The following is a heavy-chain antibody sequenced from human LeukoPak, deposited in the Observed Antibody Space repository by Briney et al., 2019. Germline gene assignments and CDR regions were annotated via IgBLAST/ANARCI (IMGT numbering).Heavy chain of an antibody. Sequence: SVKVSCKASTNTFTSYAISWVRQAPGQGLEWMGGIIPIFGTANYAQKFQGRVTITADESTSTAYMELSSLRSEDTAVYYCARETPAEATKSFDYWGQGTLVTVSS. CDR2: IIPIFGTA. J-gene: IGHJ4*02. CDR3: ARETPAEATKSFDY. D-gene: IGHD5-12*01. V-gene: IGHV1-69*13. CDR1: TNTFTSYA.